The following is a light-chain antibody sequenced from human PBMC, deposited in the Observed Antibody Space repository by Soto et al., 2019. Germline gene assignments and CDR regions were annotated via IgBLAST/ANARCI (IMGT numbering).Light chain of an antibody. Sequence: DIQMTQSPSTLSASVGDRVTITCRASQSISSWLAWYQQKPGKAPKLLISKASSLESGVPSRFSGSGSGTAFTLTISGLQPGDFATYYCQHYDTYPWTFGQGTKVEI. V-gene: IGKV1-5*03. CDR2: KAS. CDR1: QSISSW. CDR3: QHYDTYPWT. J-gene: IGKJ1*01.